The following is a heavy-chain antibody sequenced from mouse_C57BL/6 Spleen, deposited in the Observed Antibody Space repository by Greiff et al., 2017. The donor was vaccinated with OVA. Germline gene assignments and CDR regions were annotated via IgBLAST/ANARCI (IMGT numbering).Heavy chain of an antibody. CDR3: ARGDRFAY. CDR1: GYTFTSYW. Sequence: QVQLKQPGAELVKPGASVTLSCTASGYTFTSYWMHWVKQRPGRGLEWIGRIDTNSGGTKYNEKFKSKATLTVDKPSSTAYMQLSSLTSEDSAVYYCARGDRFAYWGQGTLVTVSA. J-gene: IGHJ3*01. V-gene: IGHV1-72*01. CDR2: IDTNSGGT.